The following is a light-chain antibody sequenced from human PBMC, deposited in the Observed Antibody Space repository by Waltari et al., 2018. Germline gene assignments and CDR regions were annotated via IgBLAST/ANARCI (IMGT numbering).Light chain of an antibody. Sequence: QSALTQPSSVSGSPGQSITISCTGTSSDVGNYNLVSWYQQHPGEVPKLMIYEVTKRPSGVSDRFSGSKSGNTASLTISGLQAEDEADYFCCSFAGRGFSVIFGGGTKLTVL. CDR3: CSFAGRGFSVI. J-gene: IGLJ2*01. CDR2: EVT. V-gene: IGLV2-23*02. CDR1: SSDVGNYNL.